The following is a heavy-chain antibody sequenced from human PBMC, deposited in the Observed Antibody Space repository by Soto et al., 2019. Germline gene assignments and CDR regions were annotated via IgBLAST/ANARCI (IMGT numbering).Heavy chain of an antibody. J-gene: IGHJ5*02. CDR1: GFTFGNYG. CDR2: ISAYGRI. V-gene: IGHV3-74*01. Sequence: GGSLRLSCAASGFTFGNYGMHWVRQAPGKGLVWVSRISAYGRINYADSVKDRFIISRDDARSELYLQLNGWRGEDTATYYCPRGVPAPFDHWGQGTLVTVSS. D-gene: IGHD1-1*01. CDR3: PRGVPAPFDH.